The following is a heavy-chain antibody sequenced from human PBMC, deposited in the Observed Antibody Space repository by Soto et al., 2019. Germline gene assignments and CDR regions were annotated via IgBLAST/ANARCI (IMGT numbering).Heavy chain of an antibody. J-gene: IGHJ4*02. Sequence: SETLSLTCAVYGGSFSGYYWSWIRQPPGKGLEWIGEINHSGSTNYNPSLKSRVTISVDTSKNQFSLKLSSVTAADTAVFYCARDLEMTTVTNPHLEYWGKGTLVTVSP. V-gene: IGHV4-34*01. CDR3: ARDLEMTTVTNPHLEY. CDR1: GGSFSGYY. D-gene: IGHD4-17*01. CDR2: INHSGST.